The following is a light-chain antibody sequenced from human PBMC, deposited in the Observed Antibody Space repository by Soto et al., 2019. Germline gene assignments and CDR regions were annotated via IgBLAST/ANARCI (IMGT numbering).Light chain of an antibody. CDR1: QSITAW. CDR2: KAS. Sequence: DIQMTQSPSTLSASVGDRVTITCRAGQSITAWLAWNQQKPGKAPKFLIYKASNLEGGVPSRFSGSGSGTEFTLTISSVQPDDFATYYCQYWDNYSWTFGQGTKVEIK. V-gene: IGKV1-5*03. CDR3: QYWDNYSWT. J-gene: IGKJ1*01.